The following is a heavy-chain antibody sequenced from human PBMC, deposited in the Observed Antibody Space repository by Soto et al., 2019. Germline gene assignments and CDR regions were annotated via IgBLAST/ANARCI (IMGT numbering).Heavy chain of an antibody. CDR3: ANKAWDPPRWFAP. Sequence: QVQLQESGPGLVKPSGTLSLTCAVSGGSISSNNWWSWVRQPPGKGLEWIGEIYHSGSTNYNPSLTSRDTISLDTSNTQFSLKLSSVTAADPAVYYCANKAWDPPRWFAPWGQGTLVTVSS. J-gene: IGHJ5*02. CDR1: GGSISSNNW. V-gene: IGHV4-4*02. D-gene: IGHD1-26*01. CDR2: IYHSGST.